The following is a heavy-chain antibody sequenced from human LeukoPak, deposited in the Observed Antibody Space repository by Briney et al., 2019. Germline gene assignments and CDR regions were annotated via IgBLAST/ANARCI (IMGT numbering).Heavy chain of an antibody. D-gene: IGHD3-10*01. CDR1: GFTFSNFG. J-gene: IGHJ5*02. V-gene: IGHV3-23*01. CDR2: LSGSGDIT. Sequence: GSLRISCAASGFTFSNFGMFWVRHAPGKGLEWVSGLSGSGDITYYTDSVKGRFTISRDNSKNTLYLEMNSLRAEDTALYYCAKRGNAISFFDPWGQGTLVTVSS. CDR3: AKRGNAISFFDP.